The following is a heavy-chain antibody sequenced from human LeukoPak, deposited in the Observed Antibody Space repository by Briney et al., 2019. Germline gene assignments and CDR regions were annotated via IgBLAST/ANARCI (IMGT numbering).Heavy chain of an antibody. CDR1: GFTFSSYG. CDR2: IQYDGSNK. V-gene: IGHV3-30*02. J-gene: IGHJ4*02. CDR3: AKGERWYLDY. Sequence: GGSLRLSCAASGFTFSSYGIHWVRQAPGKGLERVTFIQYDGSNKYYADSVKGRFTISRDNSKNTLDLQMNSLRAEDTAVYYCAKGERWYLDYWGQGTLVTVSS. D-gene: IGHD4-23*01.